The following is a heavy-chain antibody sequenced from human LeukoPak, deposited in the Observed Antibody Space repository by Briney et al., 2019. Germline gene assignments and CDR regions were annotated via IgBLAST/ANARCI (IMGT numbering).Heavy chain of an antibody. CDR3: ARSSARDFDF. CDR1: GFTFNTYW. V-gene: IGHV3-74*01. Sequence: PGGSLRLSCAASGFTFNTYWMHWVRQAPGKRLVWVSRIRSDGSSTSYADSVRGRFTISRDNAKNTLYLQMNSLRDEDTAVYYCARSSARDFDFWGQGTLVTVSS. CDR2: IRSDGSST. J-gene: IGHJ4*02.